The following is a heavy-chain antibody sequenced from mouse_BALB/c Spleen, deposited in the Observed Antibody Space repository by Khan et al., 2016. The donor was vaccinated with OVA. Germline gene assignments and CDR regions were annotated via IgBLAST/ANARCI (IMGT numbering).Heavy chain of an antibody. CDR1: GYTFTSYW. Sequence: QVRLQQSGAELVKPGASVKMSCKASGYTFTSYWMHWVNQRPGQGLEWLGYINPSTGYSAYNQKFKDKATLTADTSSRPAKMKRSSLTSNASDVYYWENHGRSTAWFAYWGQGTLVTVSA. D-gene: IGHD1-1*01. V-gene: IGHV1-7*01. J-gene: IGHJ3*01. CDR3: ENHGRSTAWFAY. CDR2: INPSTGYS.